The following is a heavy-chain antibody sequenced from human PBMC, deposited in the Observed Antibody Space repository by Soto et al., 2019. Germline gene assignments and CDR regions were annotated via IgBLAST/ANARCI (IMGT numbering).Heavy chain of an antibody. Sequence: GGSLRLSCAASGFTFSNAWMSWVRQAPGKGLEWVGRIKSKTDGGTTDYAAPVKGRFTISRDDSKNTLYLQMNSLKTEDTAVYYCTTDRGYVVEPAAIGYWGQGTLVTVSS. D-gene: IGHD2-2*01. CDR3: TTDRGYVVEPAAIGY. CDR2: IKSKTDGGTT. V-gene: IGHV3-15*01. CDR1: GFTFSNAW. J-gene: IGHJ4*02.